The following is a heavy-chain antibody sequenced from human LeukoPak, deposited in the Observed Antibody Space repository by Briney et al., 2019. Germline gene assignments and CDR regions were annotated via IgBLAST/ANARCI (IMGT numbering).Heavy chain of an antibody. CDR2: ISFDGSQK. CDR3: AKTLDGFWPQFDF. V-gene: IGHV3-30*02. J-gene: IGHJ4*02. D-gene: IGHD5-24*01. Sequence: GGSLRLSCAASGFTFSNYGMHWVRQAPGKGLEWVALISFDGSQKYYADSVKGRFTISRDNSRNTVYLQMSSLRSDDTAIYYCAKTLDGFWPQFDFWGQGTLLTVSS. CDR1: GFTFSNYG.